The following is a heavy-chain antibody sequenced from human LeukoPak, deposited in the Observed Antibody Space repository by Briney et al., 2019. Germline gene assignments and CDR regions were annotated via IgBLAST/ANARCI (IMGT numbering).Heavy chain of an antibody. CDR3: AKDQDIFVGASQR. Sequence: GGSLRLSCAASGLTFSTYAMAWVRQAPGKGLEWVATIYTGGDNTYYADSVKGRFTISRDNSKNTLDLQMISLRADDTAMYYCAKDQDIFVGASQRWGQGTTVTVSS. D-gene: IGHD2-15*01. CDR2: IYTGGDNT. J-gene: IGHJ3*01. V-gene: IGHV3-23*05. CDR1: GLTFSTYA.